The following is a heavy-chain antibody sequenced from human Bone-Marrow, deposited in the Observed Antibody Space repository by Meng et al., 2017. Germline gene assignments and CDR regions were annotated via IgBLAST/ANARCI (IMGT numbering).Heavy chain of an antibody. D-gene: IGHD3-3*01. CDR2: MNPNSGNT. CDR3: ARGGTIFGVVIINLYYYYGMNV. Sequence: ASVKVSCKASGYTFTSYDINWVRQATGQGLEWMGWMNPNSGNTGYAQKFQSRVTITRNTSISTAYMELSSLRSEDTAVYYCARGGTIFGVVIINLYYYYGMNVWGQGTTVTVSS. V-gene: IGHV1-8*01. J-gene: IGHJ6*02. CDR1: GYTFTSYD.